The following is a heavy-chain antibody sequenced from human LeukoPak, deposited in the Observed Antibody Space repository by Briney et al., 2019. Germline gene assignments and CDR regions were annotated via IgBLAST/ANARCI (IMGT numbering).Heavy chain of an antibody. D-gene: IGHD4-23*01. J-gene: IGHJ4*02. V-gene: IGHV4-34*01. CDR2: INHSGSA. Sequence: PSDTLSLTCAVYGRPFSGYYWSWIRQPPGKGLEWIGEINHSGSANYNPSLQSRVTISIDTSKNQFSLKVNSVTAADTAMYFCARAGGRVGQSLDFDYWGQGVLVTVSP. CDR3: ARAGGRVGQSLDFDY. CDR1: GRPFSGYY.